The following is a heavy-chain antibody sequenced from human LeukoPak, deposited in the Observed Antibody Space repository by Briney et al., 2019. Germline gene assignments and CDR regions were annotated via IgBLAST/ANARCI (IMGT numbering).Heavy chain of an antibody. CDR1: GGSISSYY. Sequence: PSETLSLTCTVSGGSISSYYWSWIRQPAGKGLEWIGRIYTSGSTNYNPSLKSRVTISVDTSKNQFSLKLSSVTAADTAVCYCASGYAVSAFDIWGQGTMVTVSS. D-gene: IGHD2-2*01. V-gene: IGHV4-4*07. J-gene: IGHJ3*02. CDR3: ASGYAVSAFDI. CDR2: IYTSGST.